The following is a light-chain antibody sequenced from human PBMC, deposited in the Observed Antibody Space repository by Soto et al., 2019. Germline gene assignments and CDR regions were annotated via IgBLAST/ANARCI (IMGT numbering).Light chain of an antibody. CDR3: QQYGNSPLT. CDR1: QSVSSSY. CDR2: GAS. V-gene: IGKV3-20*01. J-gene: IGKJ1*01. Sequence: IVLTQSPGTLSLSPGERATLSCRASQSVSSSYLAWYQQKPGEAPRLLIYGASSRATGIPDRFSGSGSGTDFTITISRLEPEYFAVYYCQQYGNSPLTFGQGTKVDIK.